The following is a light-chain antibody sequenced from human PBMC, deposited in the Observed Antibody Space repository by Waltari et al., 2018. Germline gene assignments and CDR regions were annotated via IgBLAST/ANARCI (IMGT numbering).Light chain of an antibody. V-gene: IGKV3-20*01. Sequence: EIVLTQSPGTLSLSPGERATLSCRASPSLTSISLTWYQQNLGQAPRLRIYGSSSRATGVPDRFSGSGSGTDFTITISRLEPEDVAVYYCQQYDGEVVTFGGGTKVEI. CDR3: QQYDGEVVT. CDR1: PSLTSIS. J-gene: IGKJ4*01. CDR2: GSS.